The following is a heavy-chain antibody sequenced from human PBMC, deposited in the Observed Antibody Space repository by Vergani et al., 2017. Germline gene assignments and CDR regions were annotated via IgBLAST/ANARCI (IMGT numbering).Heavy chain of an antibody. D-gene: IGHD6-13*01. CDR2: IWYDGSNK. CDR1: GFTFSSYG. CDR3: ASWGAAAVRDDY. V-gene: IGHV3-33*01. Sequence: QVQLVESGGGVVQPGRSLRLSCAASGFTFSSYGMHWVRQAPGKGLEWVAVIWYDGSNKYYADSVKGRVTISRDNSKNTLYLQMNSLRAEDTAVYYCASWGAAAVRDDYWGQGTLVTVSS. J-gene: IGHJ4*02.